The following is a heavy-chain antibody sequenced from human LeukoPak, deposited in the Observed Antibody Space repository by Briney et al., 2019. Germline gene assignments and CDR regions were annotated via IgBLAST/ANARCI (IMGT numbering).Heavy chain of an antibody. Sequence: GASVKVSCKAFGYTFDTSSISWVRQAPGQRLEWMGWISAYNGNTNYAQKLQGRVTMTTDTTTSTAYMELRSLRSDDTAVYYCARTWSYGSGSRRSTQRQERNWFDPWGQGTLVTVSS. J-gene: IGHJ5*02. V-gene: IGHV1-18*01. CDR1: GYTFDTSS. CDR2: ISAYNGNT. CDR3: ARTWSYGSGSRRSTQRQERNWFDP. D-gene: IGHD3-10*01.